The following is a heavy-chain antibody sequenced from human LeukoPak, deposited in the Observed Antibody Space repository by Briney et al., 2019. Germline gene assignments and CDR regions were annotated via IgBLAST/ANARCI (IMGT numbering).Heavy chain of an antibody. Sequence: SGTLSLTCTVSGGSISSSHWWSWVRQPPGKGLEWIGEIYRSGSINYNPSLKGRVTISIDKSKNQFSLKLSSVTAADTAVYYCASLYGSSWPPFDYWGQGTLVTVSS. D-gene: IGHD6-13*01. CDR3: ASLYGSSWPPFDY. V-gene: IGHV4-4*02. J-gene: IGHJ4*02. CDR1: GGSISSSHW. CDR2: IYRSGSI.